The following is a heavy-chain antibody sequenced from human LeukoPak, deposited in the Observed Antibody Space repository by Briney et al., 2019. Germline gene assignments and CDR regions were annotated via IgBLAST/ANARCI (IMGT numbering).Heavy chain of an antibody. J-gene: IGHJ4*02. CDR1: GDSISSYF. V-gene: IGHV4-59*01. CDR2: IYYSGST. Sequence: PTETLSLTCTVSGDSISSYFWSWIRQPPGKGLEWIGYIYYSGSTKYNPSLKSRVTISVDTSRNQFSLKLSSVTAADTAVYYCARERGSDSTGYWVDYWGQGTLVTVSS. CDR3: ARERGSDSTGYWVDY. D-gene: IGHD3-22*01.